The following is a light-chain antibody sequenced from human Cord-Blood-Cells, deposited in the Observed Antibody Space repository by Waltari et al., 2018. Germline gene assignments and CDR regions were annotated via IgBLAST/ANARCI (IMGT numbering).Light chain of an antibody. CDR2: AAS. V-gene: IGKV1-39*01. CDR1: QSISSY. CDR3: QQSYSTPLT. Sequence: DIQMTSSPSSLSVSLGDRVTITCRSSQSISSYLNWYQQKPGKAPKLLIYAASSLQSGVPSRFSGSGSGTDFTLTISSLQPEDFATYYCQQSYSTPLTFGGGTKVEIK. J-gene: IGKJ4*01.